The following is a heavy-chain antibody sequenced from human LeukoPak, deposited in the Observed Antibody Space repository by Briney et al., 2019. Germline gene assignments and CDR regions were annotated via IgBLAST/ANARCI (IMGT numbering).Heavy chain of an antibody. CDR1: GGSVSTSSYD. D-gene: IGHD3-9*01. Sequence: SETLSLTCTVFGGSVSTSSYDWGWIRQPPGKGLEWIGGIYYNGETYYNPSLKSRVTMSVDTSKNHFSLKLSSVTAADTAVYYCARVYDILTGADFDYWGQGTLVTVSS. CDR2: IYYNGET. CDR3: ARVYDILTGADFDY. J-gene: IGHJ4*02. V-gene: IGHV4-39*02.